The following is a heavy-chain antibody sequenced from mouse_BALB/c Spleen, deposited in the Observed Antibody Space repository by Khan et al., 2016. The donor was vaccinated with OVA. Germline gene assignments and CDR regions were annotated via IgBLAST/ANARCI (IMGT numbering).Heavy chain of an antibody. V-gene: IGHV1-5*01. CDR2: IYPGNTDT. Sequence: VQLQQSGTVLARPGASVKMSCKASGYTFTSYWMHWVKQRPGQGLEWIGDIYPGNTDTNYNQKFKGKAKLTAVTSTSTAYMELYSLTNEDSAVYYCTRRNWDVAWFAYWGQVTLVTVSA. CDR1: GYTFTSYW. J-gene: IGHJ3*01. D-gene: IGHD4-1*01. CDR3: TRRNWDVAWFAY.